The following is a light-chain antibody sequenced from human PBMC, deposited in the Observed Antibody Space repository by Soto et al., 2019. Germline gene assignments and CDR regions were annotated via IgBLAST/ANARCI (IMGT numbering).Light chain of an antibody. Sequence: QSALTQPASVSGSPGQSITISCTGTSSDVGSYNLVSWYQQHPGKAPKLLIYEGSKRPSGGSNRFSGSKSGNTASLTISGLQAEDEAEYHCSSYASSGTLFGGGTKLTVL. CDR3: SSYASSGTL. J-gene: IGLJ2*01. V-gene: IGLV2-23*01. CDR2: EGS. CDR1: SSDVGSYNL.